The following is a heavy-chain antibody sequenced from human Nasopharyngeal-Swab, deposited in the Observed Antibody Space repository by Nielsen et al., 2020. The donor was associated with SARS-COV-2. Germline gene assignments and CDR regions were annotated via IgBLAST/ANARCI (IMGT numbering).Heavy chain of an antibody. CDR2: ISSSISYI. V-gene: IGHV3-21*01. CDR3: ARDGLDYDFWSAYFMDV. J-gene: IGHJ6*02. CDR1: GFTFNNYN. D-gene: IGHD3-3*01. Sequence: GSLKISCAASGFTFNNYNFNWVRQAPGKGLEWVSSISSSISYIYYADSVKGRFTISRDNAKNSLYLQMNSLRAEDTAVYYCARDGLDYDFWSAYFMDVWGQGTTVTVSS.